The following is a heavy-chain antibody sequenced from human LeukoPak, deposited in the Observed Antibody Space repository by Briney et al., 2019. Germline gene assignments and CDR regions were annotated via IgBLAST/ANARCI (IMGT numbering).Heavy chain of an antibody. CDR2: IIPIFGTA. CDR3: ARASSGYYAYHLDFQH. D-gene: IGHD3-22*01. J-gene: IGHJ1*01. CDR1: GGTFSSYA. V-gene: IGHV1-69*01. Sequence: ASVKVSCKASGGTFSSYAISWVRQAPGQGLEWMGGIIPIFGTANYAQKFQDRVTITADESTSTAYMELSSLRSEDTAVYYCARASSGYYAYHLDFQHRGQGTLVTVSS.